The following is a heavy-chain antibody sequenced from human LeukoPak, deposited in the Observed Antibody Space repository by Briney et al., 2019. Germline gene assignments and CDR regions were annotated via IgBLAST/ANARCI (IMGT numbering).Heavy chain of an antibody. CDR3: ARGGGPDNWFDP. J-gene: IGHJ5*02. V-gene: IGHV3-21*04. CDR1: GFTFSSYS. D-gene: IGHD3-16*01. CDR2: ISSSSSYI. Sequence: GGSLRLSCAASGFTFSSYSMNWVRQAPGKGLEWVSSISSSSSYIYYADSVKGRFTISRDSAKNSLYLQMNSLRAEDTAVYYCARGGGPDNWFDPWGQGTLVTVSS.